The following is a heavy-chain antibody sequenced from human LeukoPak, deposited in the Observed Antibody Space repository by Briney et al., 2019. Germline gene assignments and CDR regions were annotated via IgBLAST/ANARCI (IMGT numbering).Heavy chain of an antibody. D-gene: IGHD5-18*01. CDR2: ISYDGSNK. Sequence: GRSLRLSCAASGFTFSSYAMHWVRQAPGKGLEWVAVISYDGSNKYYADSVKGRFTISRDNSKNTLYLQMNSLRAEDTAVYYCARSSYSYGYFDYWGQGTLVTVSS. V-gene: IGHV3-30-3*01. CDR3: ARSSYSYGYFDY. J-gene: IGHJ4*02. CDR1: GFTFSSYA.